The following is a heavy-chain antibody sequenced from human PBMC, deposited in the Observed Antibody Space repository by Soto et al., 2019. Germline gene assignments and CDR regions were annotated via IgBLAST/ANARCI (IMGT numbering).Heavy chain of an antibody. V-gene: IGHV5-10-1*01. J-gene: IGHJ6*02. CDR3: ARSELAAGTYGMDV. CDR2: IDPSDSYT. Sequence: XESLNVTLKGSGNSFTSYSVSWVLQMPGKGLEWMGRIDPSDSYTNYSPSFQGHVTISADKSISTAYLQWSSLKASDTAMYYCARSELAAGTYGMDVWGQGTTVTVPS. D-gene: IGHD6-13*01. CDR1: GNSFTSYS.